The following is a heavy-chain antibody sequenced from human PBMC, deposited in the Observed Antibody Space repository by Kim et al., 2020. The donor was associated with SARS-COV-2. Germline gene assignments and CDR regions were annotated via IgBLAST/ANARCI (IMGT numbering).Heavy chain of an antibody. CDR1: GYSFTSYW. Sequence: GESLKISCKGSGYSFTSYWIGWVRQMPGKGLEWMGIIYPGDSDTRYSPSFQGQVTISADKSISTAYLQWSSLKASDTAMYYCARRWFGELMGGEFDYWGQGTLVTVSS. J-gene: IGHJ4*02. D-gene: IGHD3-10*01. CDR2: IYPGDSDT. V-gene: IGHV5-51*01. CDR3: ARRWFGELMGGEFDY.